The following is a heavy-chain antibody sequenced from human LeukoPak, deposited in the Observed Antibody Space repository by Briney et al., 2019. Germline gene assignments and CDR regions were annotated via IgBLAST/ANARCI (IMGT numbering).Heavy chain of an antibody. D-gene: IGHD5-18*01. CDR2: ISYDGSNK. CDR1: GFTFSSYG. CDR3: AKDPYSYEYYFDY. Sequence: GGSLRLSCAASGFTFSSYGMRWVRQAPGKGLEWVAVISYDGSNKYYADSVKGRFTISRDNSKNTLYLQMNSLRAEDTAVYYCAKDPYSYEYYFDYWGQGTLVTVSS. V-gene: IGHV3-30*18. J-gene: IGHJ4*02.